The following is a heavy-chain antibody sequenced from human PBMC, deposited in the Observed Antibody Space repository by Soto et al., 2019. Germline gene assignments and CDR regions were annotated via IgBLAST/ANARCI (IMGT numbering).Heavy chain of an antibody. J-gene: IGHJ5*02. Sequence: GGSLRFSCAASGFTFSSYSMNWVRQAPGKGLEWVSYISSSSSTIYYADSVKGRFTISRDNAKNSLYLQMNSLRAEDTAVYYCAREVRDYGDYSNWFDPWGQGTLVTVSS. CDR3: AREVRDYGDYSNWFDP. CDR2: ISSSSSTI. V-gene: IGHV3-48*01. CDR1: GFTFSSYS. D-gene: IGHD4-17*01.